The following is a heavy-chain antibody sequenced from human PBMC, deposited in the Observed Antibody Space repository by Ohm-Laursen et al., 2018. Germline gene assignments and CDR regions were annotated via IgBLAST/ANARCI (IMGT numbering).Heavy chain of an antibody. D-gene: IGHD2-2*01. CDR3: ARDKITYCTSTSCDYFGMDV. Sequence: SQTLSLTCTVSGGSISSYYWTWIRQPPGKGLEWIGYIYYRGNTNYNPSLKSRVTMSAHTSTNQFSLKLTSVTASDTAVYYCARDKITYCTSTSCDYFGMDVWGQGTTVTVSS. CDR2: IYYRGNT. CDR1: GGSISSYY. J-gene: IGHJ6*02. V-gene: IGHV4-59*01.